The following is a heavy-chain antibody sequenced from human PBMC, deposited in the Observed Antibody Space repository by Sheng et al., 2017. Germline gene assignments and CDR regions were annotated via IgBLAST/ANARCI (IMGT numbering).Heavy chain of an antibody. CDR2: ISSSSSYT. CDR3: ARIPWAGDYDWFDP. Sequence: PGGSLRLSCAASGFTFSDYYMSWIRQAPGKGLEWVSYISSSSSYTNYADSVKGRFTISRDNAKNSLYLQMNSLRAEDTAVYYCARIPWAGDYDWFDPWGQEPWSPSPQ. V-gene: IGHV3-11*03. CDR1: GFTFSDYY. J-gene: IGHJ5*02. D-gene: IGHD4-17*01.